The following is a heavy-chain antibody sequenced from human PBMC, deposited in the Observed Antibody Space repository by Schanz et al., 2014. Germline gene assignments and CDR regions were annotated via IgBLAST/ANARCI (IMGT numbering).Heavy chain of an antibody. Sequence: EVQVVESGGGLVQPGGSLRLSCVVSGFTFTNAWMSWVRQAPGKGLEWVGRIKSNTDGGTTDYATPVKGRFTISRDDSKNTLYLQMNSLKSEDTAVYYCTSMATIPRNWFDPWGQGTLVTVSS. V-gene: IGHV3-15*01. D-gene: IGHD2-2*02. CDR1: GFTFTNAW. CDR3: TSMATIPRNWFDP. CDR2: IKSNTDGGTT. J-gene: IGHJ5*02.